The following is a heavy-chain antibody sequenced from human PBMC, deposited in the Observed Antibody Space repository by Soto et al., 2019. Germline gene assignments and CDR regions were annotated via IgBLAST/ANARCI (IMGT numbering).Heavy chain of an antibody. D-gene: IGHD6-19*01. CDR2: IIPIFGTA. Sequence: ASVKVSCKASGGTFSSYAISWVRQAPGQGLEWMGGIIPIFGTANYAQKFQGRVTITADESTSTAYMELSSLRSEDTAVYYCARSPGYSSGWSDYYYYGMDVWGQGTTVTVSS. CDR1: GGTFSSYA. CDR3: ARSPGYSSGWSDYYYYGMDV. V-gene: IGHV1-69*13. J-gene: IGHJ6*02.